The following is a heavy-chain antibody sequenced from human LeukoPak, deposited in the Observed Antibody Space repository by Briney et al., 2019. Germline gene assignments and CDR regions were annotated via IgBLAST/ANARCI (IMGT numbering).Heavy chain of an antibody. D-gene: IGHD3-10*01. CDR1: GDSVSSNSAA. CDR3: ARGNYGSGSYPSHYFDY. CDR2: TYYRSKWYN. Sequence: SQTLSLTCAISGDSVSSNSAAWNWIRQSPSRGLEWLGRTYYRSKWYNDYAVSVKSRITINPDTSKSQFSLQLNSVTPEDTAVYYCARGNYGSGSYPSHYFDYWGQGTLVTVSS. J-gene: IGHJ4*02. V-gene: IGHV6-1*01.